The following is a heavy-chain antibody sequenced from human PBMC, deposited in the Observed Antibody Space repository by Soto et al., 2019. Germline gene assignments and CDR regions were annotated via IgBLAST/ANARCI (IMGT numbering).Heavy chain of an antibody. CDR3: ARDILSVGPRANEAFDV. CDR2: INPDNGNT. V-gene: IGHV1-3*01. CDR1: GFTFSDNL. Sequence: QVQLVQSGAEVRKPGASVNISCRASGFTFSDNLINWVRQAPGQSLEWVGWINPDNGNTRYPQTFQGRVTISRHSSASIAYVEVTDLTSEDTAVYYCARDILSVGPRANEAFDVWGQGTMVIVSS. D-gene: IGHD2-8*02. J-gene: IGHJ3*01.